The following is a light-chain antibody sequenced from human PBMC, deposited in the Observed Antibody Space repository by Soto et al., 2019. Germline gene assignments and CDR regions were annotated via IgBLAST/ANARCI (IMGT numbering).Light chain of an antibody. CDR2: EVS. Sequence: QSVLTQPASVSGSPGQSITISCTGTSSDVGGYNYVSWYQQHPGKAPKLMISEVSNRPSGVSKHFSGSKSGNTASLTISGLQAEDEADYYCSSYTSSTSVIFGGGTQLTVL. J-gene: IGLJ2*01. CDR3: SSYTSSTSVI. CDR1: SSDVGGYNY. V-gene: IGLV2-14*01.